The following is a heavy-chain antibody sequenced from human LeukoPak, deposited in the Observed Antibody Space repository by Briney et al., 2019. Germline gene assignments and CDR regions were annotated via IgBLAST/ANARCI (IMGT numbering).Heavy chain of an antibody. J-gene: IGHJ4*02. V-gene: IGHV3-53*01. D-gene: IGHD1-26*01. CDR2: IYSDNT. CDR3: AKGSMGGATYFDY. Sequence: PGGSLRLSCTVSGFTVSSNSMSWVRQAPGKGLEWVSFIYSDNTHYSDSVKGRFTISRDNSKNTLYLQMNSLRAEDTAVYYCAKGSMGGATYFDYWGQGTLVTVSS. CDR1: GFTVSSNS.